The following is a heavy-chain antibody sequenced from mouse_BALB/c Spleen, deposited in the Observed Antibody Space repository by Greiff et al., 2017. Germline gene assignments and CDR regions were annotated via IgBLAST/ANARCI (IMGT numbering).Heavy chain of an antibody. CDR2: IWAGGST. CDR3: ATLPYYGSSPLDY. Sequence: VQLQQSGPGLVAPSQSLSITCTVSGFSLTSYGVHWVRQPPGKGLEWLGVIWAGGSTNYNSALMSRLSISKDNSKSQVFLKMNSLQTDDTAMYYCATLPYYGSSPLDYWGQGTTLTVSS. CDR1: GFSLTSYG. D-gene: IGHD1-1*01. J-gene: IGHJ2*01. V-gene: IGHV2-9*02.